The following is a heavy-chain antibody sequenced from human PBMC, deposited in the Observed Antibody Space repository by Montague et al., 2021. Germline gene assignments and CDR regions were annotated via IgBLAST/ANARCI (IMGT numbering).Heavy chain of an antibody. CDR3: VRDTGSAQAGFDA. CDR2: RHYRFEKKS. J-gene: IGHJ4*02. Sequence: CAISGDSDGGNKPACRWEEHSPEVESEREVVRHYRFEKKSDYATSVEGRISIDPDTSKNQFFLHLRSVTPEDTGVYYCVRDTGSAQAGFDAWGRGTLVTVSS. V-gene: IGHV6-1*01. D-gene: IGHD4-17*01. CDR1: GDSDGGNKPA.